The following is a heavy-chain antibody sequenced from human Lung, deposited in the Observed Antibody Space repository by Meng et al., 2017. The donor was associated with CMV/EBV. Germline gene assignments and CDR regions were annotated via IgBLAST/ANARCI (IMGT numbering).Heavy chain of an antibody. CDR3: ASLLGYCSSTSCYEGNYYFDY. V-gene: IGHV1-2*02. CDR2: IDPNSGGT. Sequence: ASXXVSXKASGYTFTGYYMHWVRQAPGQGLEWMGWIDPNSGGTTYAQKFQGRVTMTRDTSISTAYMEMSRLRSDDTAVYYCASLLGYCSSTSCYEGNYYFDYXGQGXLVTVSS. CDR1: GYTFTGYY. D-gene: IGHD2-2*01. J-gene: IGHJ4*02.